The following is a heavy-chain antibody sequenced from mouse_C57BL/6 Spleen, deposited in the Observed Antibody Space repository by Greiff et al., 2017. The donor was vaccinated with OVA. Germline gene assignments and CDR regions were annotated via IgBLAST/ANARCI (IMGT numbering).Heavy chain of an antibody. CDR3: ARDGNYERLAWFAY. CDR2: IDPSDSET. Sequence: QVQLQQPGAELVRPGSSVKLSCKASGYTFTSYWMHWVKQRPIQGLEWIGNIDPSDSETHSNQKFKDKATLTVDKSSSTAYMQLSSLTSEDSAVYYCARDGNYERLAWFAYWGQGTLVTASA. CDR1: GYTFTSYW. D-gene: IGHD2-1*01. J-gene: IGHJ3*01. V-gene: IGHV1-52*01.